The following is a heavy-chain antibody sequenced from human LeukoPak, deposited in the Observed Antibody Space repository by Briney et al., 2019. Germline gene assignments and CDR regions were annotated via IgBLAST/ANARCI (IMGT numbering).Heavy chain of an antibody. CDR3: ARQWLSGSFLH. CDR1: GDPITNSHYY. V-gene: IGHV4-39*01. J-gene: IGHJ4*02. D-gene: IGHD1-26*01. CDR2: IFHSGKT. Sequence: SETLSLTCTVSGDPITNSHYYWAWIRQPPGKGLEWIGSIFHSGKTYYTPSLKSRVTLSVDTSRNQISLKLTSVAAADTAVYYCARQWLSGSFLHWGQGALVTVSS.